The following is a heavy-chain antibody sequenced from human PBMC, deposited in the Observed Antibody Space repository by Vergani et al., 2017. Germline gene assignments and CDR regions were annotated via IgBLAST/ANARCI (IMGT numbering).Heavy chain of an antibody. CDR3: AKDISHWNYAGGRYFDY. CDR2: ISWNSGTI. Sequence: EVQLLESGGGLVQPGGSLRLSCAASGFTFSSYAMSWVRQAPGKGLEWVSAISWNSGTIGYADSVKGRFTISRDNAKNSLYLQMNSLRAEDTALYYCAKDISHWNYAGGRYFDYWGQGTLVTVSS. J-gene: IGHJ4*02. D-gene: IGHD1-7*01. CDR1: GFTFSSYA. V-gene: IGHV3-9*01.